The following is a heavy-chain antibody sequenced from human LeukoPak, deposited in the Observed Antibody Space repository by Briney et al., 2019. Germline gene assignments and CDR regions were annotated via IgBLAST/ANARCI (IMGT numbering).Heavy chain of an antibody. CDR3: ARDYGDDYVWGSYRPALYYFDY. V-gene: IGHV4-61*02. J-gene: IGHJ4*02. CDR2: IYTSGST. D-gene: IGHD3-16*02. Sequence: KPSETLSLTCTVSGGSISSSSYYWSWIRQPAGKGLEWIGRIYTSGSTNYNPSLKSRVTMSVDTSKNQFSLKLSSVTAADTAVYYCARDYGDDYVWGSYRPALYYFDYWGQGTLVTVSS. CDR1: GGSISSSSYY.